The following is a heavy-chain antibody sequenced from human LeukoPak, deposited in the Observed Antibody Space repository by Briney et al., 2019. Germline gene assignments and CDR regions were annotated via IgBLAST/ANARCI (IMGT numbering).Heavy chain of an antibody. J-gene: IGHJ4*02. V-gene: IGHV1-18*01. CDR2: ISAYNGNT. CDR3: ARDYLQWWASGYDSSFDY. D-gene: IGHD5-12*01. CDR1: DYNFRHYG. Sequence: ASVKVSCKASDYNFRHYGISWVRQAPGQGLEWMGWISAYNGNTNYAQKLQGRVTMTTDTSTSTAYMELRSLRSDDTAVYYCARDYLQWWASGYDSSFDYWGQGTLVTVSS.